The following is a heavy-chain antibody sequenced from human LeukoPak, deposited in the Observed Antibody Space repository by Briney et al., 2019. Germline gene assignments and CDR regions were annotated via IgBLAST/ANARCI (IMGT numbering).Heavy chain of an antibody. Sequence: PGGSLRLSCAASGFTFSSYDMHWVRQATGKGLEWVSAIGTAGDTYYPGSVKGRFTISRDNSKNTLYLQMNSLRAEDTAVYYCAKDAYGRLNNDYWGQGTLVTVSS. CDR1: GFTFSSYD. V-gene: IGHV3-13*01. CDR2: IGTAGDT. D-gene: IGHD3-16*01. CDR3: AKDAYGRLNNDY. J-gene: IGHJ4*02.